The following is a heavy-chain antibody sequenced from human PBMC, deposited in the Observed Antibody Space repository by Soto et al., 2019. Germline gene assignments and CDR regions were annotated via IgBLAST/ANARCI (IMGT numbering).Heavy chain of an antibody. CDR2: INPNSGGT. CDR3: ARVVQQWVIYPDYWFDP. CDR1: GYTFTGYY. J-gene: IGHJ5*02. D-gene: IGHD6-19*01. Sequence: ASVQVSCKASGYTFTGYYIHWVRQVPGQGLEWMGWINPNSGGTNYAQKFQGRVTMTRDTSISTVYMELNRLRSDDTALYFCARVVQQWVIYPDYWFDPWGQGTLVTVSS. V-gene: IGHV1-2*02.